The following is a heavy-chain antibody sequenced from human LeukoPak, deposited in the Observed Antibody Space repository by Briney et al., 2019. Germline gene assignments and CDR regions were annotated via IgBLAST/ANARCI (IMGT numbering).Heavy chain of an antibody. D-gene: IGHD1-26*01. CDR2: INPNSGGT. CDR3: ARVSGSYYVVDY. J-gene: IGHJ4*02. CDR1: GYTFTSCY. V-gene: IGHV1-2*02. Sequence: ASVKVSCKASGYTFTSCYMHWVRQAPGQGLEWMGWINPNSGGTNYAQKFQGRVTMTRDTSISTAYMELSRLRSDDTAVYYCARVSGSYYVVDYWGQGTLVTVSS.